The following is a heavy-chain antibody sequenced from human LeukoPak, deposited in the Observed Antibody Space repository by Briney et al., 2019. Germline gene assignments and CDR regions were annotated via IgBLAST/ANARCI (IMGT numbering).Heavy chain of an antibody. J-gene: IGHJ5*02. CDR3: ARGADGVSSNSRGWFDP. V-gene: IGHV3-21*01. CDR2: ISTSSSYK. CDR1: GFTVSSNY. Sequence: GGSLRLSCAASGFTVSSNYMNWVRQAPGKGLEWVSSISTSSSYKYYADSVKGRFTISRDNARNSLYLQMNTLRAEDTAVYSCARGADGVSSNSRGWFDPWGQGTLVTVSS. D-gene: IGHD2-15*01.